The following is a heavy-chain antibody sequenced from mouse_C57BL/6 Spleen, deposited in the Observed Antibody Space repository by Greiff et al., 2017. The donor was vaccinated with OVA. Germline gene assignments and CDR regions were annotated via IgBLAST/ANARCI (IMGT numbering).Heavy chain of an antibody. CDR2: IYPGNSDT. CDR3: TNYYSNPDWYFDV. D-gene: IGHD2-5*01. J-gene: IGHJ1*03. CDR1: GYTFTSYW. Sequence: EVQLQESGTVLARPGASVKMSCKTSGYTFTSYWMHWVKQRPGQGLEWIGAIYPGNSDTSYNQKFKGKAKLTAVTSASTAYMELSSLTNEDSAVYYCTNYYSNPDWYFDVWGTGTTVTVSS. V-gene: IGHV1-5*01.